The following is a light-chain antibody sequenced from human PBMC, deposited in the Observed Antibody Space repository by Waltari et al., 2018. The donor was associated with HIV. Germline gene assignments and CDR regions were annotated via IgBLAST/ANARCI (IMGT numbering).Light chain of an antibody. CDR1: QSVSSN. Sequence: DIVMTQSPATMSVSPGERTTLSCRASQSVSSNLAWYQQKPGQAPRLLIYGASTRATGGPARFSGSGSGTEFTLTISSPQSEDFAVYYCQQYNNWPPYTFGQGTKLEIK. J-gene: IGKJ2*01. CDR2: GAS. CDR3: QQYNNWPPYT. V-gene: IGKV3-15*01.